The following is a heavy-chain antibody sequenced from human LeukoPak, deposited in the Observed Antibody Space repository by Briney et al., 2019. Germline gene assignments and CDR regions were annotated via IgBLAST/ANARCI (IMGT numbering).Heavy chain of an antibody. V-gene: IGHV1-46*01. CDR2: INPSSGST. J-gene: IGHJ4*02. CDR3: ARDLYTSSLFDY. Sequence: ASVKVSCKASGYTFTSHYMHWVRQALGQGLEWMGIINPSSGSTTYAQKFQGRVTMTRDTSTSTVYMDLSSLRSEDTAIYYCARDLYTSSLFDYWGQGTLVTVSS. D-gene: IGHD6-6*01. CDR1: GYTFTSHY.